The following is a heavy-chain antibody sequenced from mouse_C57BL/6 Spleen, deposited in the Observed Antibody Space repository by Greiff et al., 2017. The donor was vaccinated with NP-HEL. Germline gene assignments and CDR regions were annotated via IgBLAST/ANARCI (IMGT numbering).Heavy chain of an antibody. CDR2: ISYSGST. J-gene: IGHJ2*01. CDR1: GYSITSGYD. Sequence: EVKVEESGPGMVKPSQSLFFTCTVTGYSITSGYDWHWIRHFPGNKLEWMGYISYSGSTNYNPSLKRRISITHDTSKNHFFLKLNSVTTEDTATYYCARDGTGYYFDYWGQGPTLTVST. V-gene: IGHV3-1*01. CDR3: ARDGTGYYFDY. D-gene: IGHD4-1*01.